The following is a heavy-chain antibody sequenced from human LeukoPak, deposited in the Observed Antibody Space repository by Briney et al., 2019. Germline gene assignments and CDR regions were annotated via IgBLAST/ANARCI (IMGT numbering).Heavy chain of an antibody. J-gene: IGHJ4*02. V-gene: IGHV3-7*01. CDR3: ARDRAPYCGRDCYPYYFDY. Sequence: PGGSLRLSCAASGFTFSGYWMSWVRQAPGKGLEWVANIKQDGSEKYYVDSVKGRFTISRDNAKNSLYLQMNSLRAEDTAVYYCARDRAPYCGRDCYPYYFDYWGQGTLVTVSS. CDR2: IKQDGSEK. D-gene: IGHD2-21*02. CDR1: GFTFSGYW.